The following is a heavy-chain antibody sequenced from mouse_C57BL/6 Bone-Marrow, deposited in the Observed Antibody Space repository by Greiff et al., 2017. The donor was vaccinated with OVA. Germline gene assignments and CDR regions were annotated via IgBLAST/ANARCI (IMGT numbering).Heavy chain of an antibody. Sequence: EVQLQQSGPELVKPGASVKIPCKASGYTFTDYNMDWVKQSHGKSLEWIGDINPNNGGTSYNQKFKGKATLTVDKSSSTAYMELRSLTSEDTAVYYCAREGNWDGFAYWGQGTLVTVSA. CDR1: GYTFTDYN. D-gene: IGHD4-1*01. V-gene: IGHV1-18*01. CDR3: AREGNWDGFAY. CDR2: INPNNGGT. J-gene: IGHJ3*01.